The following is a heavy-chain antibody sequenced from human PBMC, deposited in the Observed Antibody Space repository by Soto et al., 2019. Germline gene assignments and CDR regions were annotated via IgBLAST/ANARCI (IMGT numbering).Heavy chain of an antibody. CDR3: ARGGHIAVVTASFDN. V-gene: IGHV1-46*02. Sequence: QVQLVQSGAEVRKPGASVKVSCRPSGYTFNTYYLHWLRQAPGQALDWMGGIHPRGGGTTYAQKFLGRVTVTRDTSTTTVFMELSSLRSDDTAVYYCARGGHIAVVTASFDNWGQGTLVTVSS. CDR2: IHPRGGGT. J-gene: IGHJ4*02. CDR1: GYTFNTYY. D-gene: IGHD2-21*02.